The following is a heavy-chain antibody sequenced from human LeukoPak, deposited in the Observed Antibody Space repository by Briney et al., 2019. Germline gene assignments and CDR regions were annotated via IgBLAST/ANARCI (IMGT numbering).Heavy chain of an antibody. J-gene: IGHJ4*02. CDR3: ARVSGRWLQTRYYFDY. V-gene: IGHV4-34*01. D-gene: IGHD5-24*01. Sequence: SETLSLTCAVYAGSFSGYYWSWIRQPPGKGLEWIGEINHSGSTNYNPSLKSRVTISVDTSKNQFSLKLSSVTAADTAVYYCARVSGRWLQTRYYFDYWGQGTLVTVSS. CDR1: AGSFSGYY. CDR2: INHSGST.